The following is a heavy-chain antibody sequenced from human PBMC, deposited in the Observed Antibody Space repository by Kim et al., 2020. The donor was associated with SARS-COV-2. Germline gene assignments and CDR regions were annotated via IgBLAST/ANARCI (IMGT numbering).Heavy chain of an antibody. V-gene: IGHV1-3*01. CDR2: INAGDGNT. CDR1: GYTFSDYA. D-gene: IGHD3-10*01. J-gene: IGHJ6*02. Sequence: ASVKVSCKASGYTFSDYAIHWVRQAPGQRLEWMGWINAGDGNTKYSQKFQGRVTITRYTSASTVYMELSSLRSEDTAVYYCVGSGSNTKGDYYYGLDVWGLGTTVTVSS. CDR3: VGSGSNTKGDYYYGLDV.